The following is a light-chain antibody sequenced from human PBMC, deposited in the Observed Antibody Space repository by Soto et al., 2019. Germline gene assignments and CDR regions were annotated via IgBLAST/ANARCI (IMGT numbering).Light chain of an antibody. CDR1: SNDIGGHDF. CDR3: SSYRSGTTLYV. V-gene: IGLV2-14*03. J-gene: IGLJ1*01. CDR2: DVS. Sequence: QSALTQPASVSGSPGQSITISCTGTSNDIGGHDFVSWYQQHPAKAPKLMIYDVSNRPSGISHRFSGSKSGNTASLTISGLQAEDEADYYCSSYRSGTTLYVFGTGTKLTVL.